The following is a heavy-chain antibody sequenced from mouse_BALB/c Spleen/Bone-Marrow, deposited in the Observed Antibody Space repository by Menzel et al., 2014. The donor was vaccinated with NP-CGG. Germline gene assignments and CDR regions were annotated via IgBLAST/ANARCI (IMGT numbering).Heavy chain of an antibody. Sequence: VQLVESGPGLVAPSQSLSITCTVSGFSLXRYGVHWVRQPPGKGLEWLGVIXAGGYINYNSALMSRLSISKDNSKSQVFLKMNSLQTDDTAMYYCARDDYDGYFDYWGQGTTLTVSS. V-gene: IGHV2-9*02. D-gene: IGHD2-4*01. J-gene: IGHJ2*01. CDR1: GFSLXRYG. CDR3: ARDDYDGYFDY. CDR2: IXAGGYI.